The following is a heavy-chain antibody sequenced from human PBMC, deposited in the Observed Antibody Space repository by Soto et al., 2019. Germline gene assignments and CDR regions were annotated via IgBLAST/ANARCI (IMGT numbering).Heavy chain of an antibody. D-gene: IGHD4-17*01. Sequence: ASVKVSCKVSGYTLTELSMHWVRQAPGKGLEWMGGFDPEDGETIYAQKFQGRVTMTEDTSTDTAYMELSSLRSEDTAVYYCATDLRWLASFGYWGQGTLVTVSS. V-gene: IGHV1-24*01. CDR3: ATDLRWLASFGY. CDR2: FDPEDGET. J-gene: IGHJ4*02. CDR1: GYTLTELS.